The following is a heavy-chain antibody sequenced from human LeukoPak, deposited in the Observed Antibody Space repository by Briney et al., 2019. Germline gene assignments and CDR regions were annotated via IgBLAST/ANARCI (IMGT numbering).Heavy chain of an antibody. J-gene: IGHJ4*02. Sequence: ASVKVSCKASGGTFSSYAISWVRQAPGQGLEWMGGIIPIFGTANYAQKFQGRVTITADESTSTAYMELSSLRSEDTAVYYCARDPGYSSSSLYFDYWGQGTLVTVSS. D-gene: IGHD6-6*01. CDR3: ARDPGYSSSSLYFDY. V-gene: IGHV1-69*13. CDR2: IIPIFGTA. CDR1: GGTFSSYA.